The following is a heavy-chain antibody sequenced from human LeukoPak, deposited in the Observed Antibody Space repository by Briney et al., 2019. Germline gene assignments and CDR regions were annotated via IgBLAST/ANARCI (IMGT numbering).Heavy chain of an antibody. CDR3: ARDGPVYYYDSSGYSSAFDY. CDR1: GFTFSIYS. D-gene: IGHD3-22*01. J-gene: IGHJ4*02. V-gene: IGHV3-21*01. CDR2: ISSSSSYI. Sequence: PGGSLRLSCAASGFTFSIYSINWVRQAPGKGLEWVSSISSSSSYIYYADSVKGRFTISRDNAKNSLYLQMNSLRAEDTAVYYCARDGPVYYYDSSGYSSAFDYWGQGTLVTVSS.